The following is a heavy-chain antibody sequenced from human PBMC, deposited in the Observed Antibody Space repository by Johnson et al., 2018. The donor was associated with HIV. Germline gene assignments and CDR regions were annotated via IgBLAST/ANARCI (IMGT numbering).Heavy chain of an antibody. Sequence: QVQLVESGGGVVRPGGSLRLSCAASGFTFSSYDMHWVRQVPGKGLEWVAFIRFDGSNKYYADSVKGRLTISRDDSKNTLLLKMNSLKTEDPAVYYCCRGGEADWNGFYAFDIWGQGTMVTVSS. J-gene: IGHJ3*02. CDR2: IRFDGSNK. V-gene: IGHV3-30*02. CDR1: GFTFSSYD. D-gene: IGHD1-1*01. CDR3: CRGGEADWNGFYAFDI.